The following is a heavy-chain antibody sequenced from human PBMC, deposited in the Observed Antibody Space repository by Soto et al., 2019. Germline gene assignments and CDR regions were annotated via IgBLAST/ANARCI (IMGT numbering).Heavy chain of an antibody. CDR1: GFSLSTSGVG. V-gene: IGHV2-5*02. D-gene: IGHD3-16*01. Sequence: QITLKESGPTLVKPTQTLTLTCTFSGFSLSTSGVGVGWIRQPPGKALEWLGLIYWDDDKRYSPSLKSRLTITKDSSKNQIVLTMTNMDPVDTGTYYYAHRFGGLEYWGQGTLVTVSS. J-gene: IGHJ4*02. CDR2: IYWDDDK. CDR3: AHRFGGLEY.